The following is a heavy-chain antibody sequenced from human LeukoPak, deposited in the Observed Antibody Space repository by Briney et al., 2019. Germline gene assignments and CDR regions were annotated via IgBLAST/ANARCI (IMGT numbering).Heavy chain of an antibody. CDR2: IPYDGSNK. Sequence: PGGSLRLSCAASGFTFRSFGMHWVRQAPGKGLEWVAVIPYDGSNKYYADSVKGRFTISRDNSKNTLYLQMNSLRAEDTAVYYCARDRRYGDYVPISSGMDVWGQGTTVTVSS. D-gene: IGHD4-17*01. CDR3: ARDRRYGDYVPISSGMDV. CDR1: GFTFRSFG. J-gene: IGHJ6*02. V-gene: IGHV3-30*19.